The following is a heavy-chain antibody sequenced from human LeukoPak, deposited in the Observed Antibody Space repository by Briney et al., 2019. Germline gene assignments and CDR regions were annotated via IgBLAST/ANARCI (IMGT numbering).Heavy chain of an antibody. CDR2: IYHSGST. CDR1: GYSISSGYY. Sequence: SETLSLTCTVSGYSISSGYYWGWIRQPPGQGLEWIGSIYHSGSTYYNPSLKSRVTISVDTSKNQFSLKLSSVTAADTAVYYCASVTYFNWFDPWGQGTLVTVSS. D-gene: IGHD3-16*01. V-gene: IGHV4-38-2*02. J-gene: IGHJ5*02. CDR3: ASVTYFNWFDP.